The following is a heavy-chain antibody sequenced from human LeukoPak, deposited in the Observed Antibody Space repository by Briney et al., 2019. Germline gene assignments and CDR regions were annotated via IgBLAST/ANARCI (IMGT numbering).Heavy chain of an antibody. D-gene: IGHD2-15*01. CDR1: GFTFSSYG. J-gene: IGHJ4*02. CDR3: ASSYCSGGSCYFDY. V-gene: IGHV3-64*01. CDR2: ISSNGGST. Sequence: PGGSLRLSCAASGFTFSSYGMHWVRQAPGKGLEYVSAISSNGGSTYYANSVKGRFTISRDNSKNTLYLQMGSLRAEDMAVYYCASSYCSGGSCYFDYWGQGTLVTVSS.